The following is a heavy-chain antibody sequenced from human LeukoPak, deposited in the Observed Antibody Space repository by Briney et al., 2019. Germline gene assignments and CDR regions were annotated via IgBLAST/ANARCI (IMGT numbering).Heavy chain of an antibody. J-gene: IGHJ2*01. CDR1: GGSLSGYY. D-gene: IGHD6-19*01. CDR3: ARGGQQWLAYWYFDL. Sequence: PSETLSLTCAVYGGSLSGYYWSWIRQPPGKGLEWIGEINHSGNTNSNPSLKSRVTMSVDTSKNQFSLKLSSLTAADTAMYYCARGGQQWLAYWYFDLWGRGTLVTVSS. CDR2: INHSGNT. V-gene: IGHV4-34*01.